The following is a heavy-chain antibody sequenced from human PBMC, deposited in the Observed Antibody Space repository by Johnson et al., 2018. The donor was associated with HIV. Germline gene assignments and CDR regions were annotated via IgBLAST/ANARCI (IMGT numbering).Heavy chain of an antibody. CDR2: ISYDGSNK. J-gene: IGHJ3*02. V-gene: IGHV3-30-3*01. Sequence: VHLVESGGGVVQPGRSLRLSCAASGFTFSSYAMHWVRQAPGKGLEWVAVISYDGSNKYYADSVKGRFTISRDNSKNTLYLQMNSLRAEDTAVYCCARVHPAVAGNDAFDIWGQGTVVTVSS. CDR3: ARVHPAVAGNDAFDI. D-gene: IGHD6-19*01. CDR1: GFTFSSYA.